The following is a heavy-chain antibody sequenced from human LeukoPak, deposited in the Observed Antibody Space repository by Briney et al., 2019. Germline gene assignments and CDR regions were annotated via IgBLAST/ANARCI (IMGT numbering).Heavy chain of an antibody. CDR1: GFTFSSYA. CDR3: ARGRYCSGGSCFFDY. D-gene: IGHD2-15*01. V-gene: IGHV3-23*01. Sequence: GGSLRLSCAASGFTFSSYAMSWVRQAPGKGLEWASAISGSGGSTYYADSVKGRFTISRDNAKNSLYLQMNSLRAEDTAVYYCARGRYCSGGSCFFDYWGQGTLVTVSS. J-gene: IGHJ4*02. CDR2: ISGSGGST.